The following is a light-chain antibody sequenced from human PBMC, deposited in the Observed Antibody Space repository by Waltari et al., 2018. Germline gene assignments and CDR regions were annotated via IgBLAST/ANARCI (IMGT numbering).Light chain of an antibody. CDR3: QSYDTSLSVV. Sequence: QSVLTQPPSVSGAPGQRVTISCTGSGSNIGAGYDVHWYKQLPRAAPKLLIYGSSSRPLGVPDRFFGSTSGTSASLAIIGLQAEDEADYYCQSYDTSLSVVFGGGTKLTVL. J-gene: IGLJ3*02. CDR2: GSS. CDR1: GSNIGAGYD. V-gene: IGLV1-40*01.